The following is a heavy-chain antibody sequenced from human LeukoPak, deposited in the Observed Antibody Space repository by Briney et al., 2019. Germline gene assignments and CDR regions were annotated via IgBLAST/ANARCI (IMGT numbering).Heavy chain of an antibody. CDR1: GYTFTSYD. J-gene: IGHJ6*03. CDR3: ARLIWSRYFDWLSDKYYYYMDV. D-gene: IGHD3-9*01. V-gene: IGHV1-8*02. CDR2: MNPNSGNT. Sequence: GASVKVSCKASGYTFTSYDINWVRQATGQGLEWMGWMNPNSGNTGYAQKFQGRVTMTRNTSISTAYMELSSLRSEDTAVYYCARLIWSRYFDWLSDKYYYYMDVWDKGTTVTISS.